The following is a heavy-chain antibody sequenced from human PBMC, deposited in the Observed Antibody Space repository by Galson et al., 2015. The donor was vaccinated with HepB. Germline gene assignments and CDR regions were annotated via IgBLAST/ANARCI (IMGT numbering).Heavy chain of an antibody. CDR2: IIPIFGTA. D-gene: IGHD2-2*01. V-gene: IGHV1-69*13. CDR3: ASLPYCSSTSCYRGGWFDP. J-gene: IGHJ5*02. CDR1: GGTFSSYA. Sequence: SVKVSCKASGGTFSSYAISWVRQAPGQGLEWMGGIIPIFGTANYAQKFQGRVTITADESTSTAYMELSSLRSEDTAVYYCASLPYCSSTSCYRGGWFDPWGQGTLVTVSS.